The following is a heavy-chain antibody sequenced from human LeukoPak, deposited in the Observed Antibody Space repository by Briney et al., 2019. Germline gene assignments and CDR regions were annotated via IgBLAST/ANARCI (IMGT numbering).Heavy chain of an antibody. D-gene: IGHD3-10*01. Sequence: GGSLRLPCAASGFTFSSYSMNWVRQAPGKGLEWVSYISSSSSTIYYADSVKGRFTISRDNAKNSLYLQMNSLRAEDTAVYYCAGAEFGELWPLDYWGQGTLVTVSS. CDR3: AGAEFGELWPLDY. CDR1: GFTFSSYS. J-gene: IGHJ4*02. CDR2: ISSSSSTI. V-gene: IGHV3-48*01.